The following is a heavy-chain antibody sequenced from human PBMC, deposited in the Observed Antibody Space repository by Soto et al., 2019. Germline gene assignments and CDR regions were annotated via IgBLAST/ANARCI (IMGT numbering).Heavy chain of an antibody. Sequence: SDNLSLTSTFSGGSISGYYWSWSRQPPGKGLEWIWYMYNTGSTVYNPSFKRRVTISVDTSKNQFSLKLNSVTAADTAVYYCARDLWGYCGTDCYPLDVWGQGTTVTVS. J-gene: IGHJ6*02. CDR1: GGSISGYY. V-gene: IGHV4-59*01. CDR2: MYNTGST. D-gene: IGHD2-21*02. CDR3: ARDLWGYCGTDCYPLDV.